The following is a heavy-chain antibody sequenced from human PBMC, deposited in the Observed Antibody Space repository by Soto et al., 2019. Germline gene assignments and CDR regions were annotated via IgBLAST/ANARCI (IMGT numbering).Heavy chain of an antibody. D-gene: IGHD6-13*01. CDR3: ARAKAPLYSSSWYWFDP. Sequence: SETLSLTCTVSGGSFSSPNYYWGWFRQPPGKGLEWIGSFYYTGSTFDNPSLKSRLAISGDTSKNQFSLKLSSVTAADTAVYYCARAKAPLYSSSWYWFDPWGQGALVTVSS. CDR1: GGSFSSPNYY. CDR2: FYYTGST. V-gene: IGHV4-39*01. J-gene: IGHJ5*02.